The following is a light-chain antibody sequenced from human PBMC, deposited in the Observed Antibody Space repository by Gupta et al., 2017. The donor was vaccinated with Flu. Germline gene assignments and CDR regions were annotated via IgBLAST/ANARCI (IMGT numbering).Light chain of an antibody. CDR3: QQYGSSPYT. J-gene: IGKJ5*01. CDR1: QSVSSSY. V-gene: IGKV3-20*01. Sequence: GTLSLSPGERATLSCRASQSVSSSYLAWYQQKPGQAPRLLIYGASSRATGIPDRFSGSGSGTDFTLTISRLEPEDFAVYYCQQYGSSPYTFGQGTRLEIK. CDR2: GAS.